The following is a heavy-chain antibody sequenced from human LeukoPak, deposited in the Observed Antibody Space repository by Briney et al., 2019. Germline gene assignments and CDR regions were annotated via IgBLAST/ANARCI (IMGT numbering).Heavy chain of an antibody. Sequence: PGGSLRLSCAASGFTFSSYSMNWVRQAPGKGLEWVSSISSSSYIYYADSVKGRFTISRDNAKNSLYLQMNSLRAEDTAVYYCARVGATSYGDYDYWGQGTLVTVSS. CDR1: GFTFSSYS. J-gene: IGHJ4*02. V-gene: IGHV3-21*01. CDR2: ISSSSYI. D-gene: IGHD4-17*01. CDR3: ARVGATSYGDYDY.